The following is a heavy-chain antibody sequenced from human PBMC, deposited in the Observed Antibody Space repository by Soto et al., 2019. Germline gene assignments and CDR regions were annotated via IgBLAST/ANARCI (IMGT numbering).Heavy chain of an antibody. V-gene: IGHV1-2*04. J-gene: IGHJ6*02. CDR1: GYTFTGYY. CDR3: ARGSITLVRGYYYGMDV. D-gene: IGHD3-10*01. CDR2: INPNSGGT. Sequence: ASVKVSCKASGYTFTGYYMHWVRQAPGQGLEWMGWINPNSGGTNYAQKFQGWVTMTRDTSISTAYMELSRLRSDDTAVYYCARGSITLVRGYYYGMDVWGQGTSVTVSS.